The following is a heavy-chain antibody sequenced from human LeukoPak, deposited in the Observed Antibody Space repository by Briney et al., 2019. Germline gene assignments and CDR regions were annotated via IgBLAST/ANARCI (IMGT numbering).Heavy chain of an antibody. V-gene: IGHV3-30*04. CDR2: ISYDGSDK. Sequence: GGSLRLSCAASGFTFSTYAMHWVRQAPGKGLECVAVISYDGSDKYHADSVKGRFTISRDNSENTLYLQMNSLRAEDTAVYYCARGTYYYDSSGYYPGGLGSWAQETLVTVSS. CDR1: GFTFSTYA. J-gene: IGHJ4*02. D-gene: IGHD3-22*01. CDR3: ARGTYYYDSSGYYPGGLGS.